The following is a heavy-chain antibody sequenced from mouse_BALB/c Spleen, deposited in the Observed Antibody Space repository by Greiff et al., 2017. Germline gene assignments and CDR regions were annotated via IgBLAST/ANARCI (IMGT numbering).Heavy chain of an antibody. D-gene: IGHD4-1*01. CDR3: ARSTGNYFDY. CDR2: IDPSDSET. V-gene: IGHV1-69*02. CDR1: GYTFTSYW. Sequence: QVQLKQPGAELVKPGAPVKLSCKASGYTFTSYWMNWVKQRPGRGLEWIGRIDPSDSETHYNQKFKDKATLTVDKSSSTAYIQLSSLTSEDSAVYYCARSTGNYFDYWGQGTTLTVSS. J-gene: IGHJ2*01.